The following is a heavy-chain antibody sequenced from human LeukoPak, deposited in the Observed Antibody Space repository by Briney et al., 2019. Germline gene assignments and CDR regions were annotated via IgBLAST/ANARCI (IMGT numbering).Heavy chain of an antibody. J-gene: IGHJ4*02. CDR2: IDPSDSYT. D-gene: IGHD2/OR15-2a*01. CDR3: AKQRFYNNSGFVS. CDR1: GYSFTNSW. Sequence: GESLRISCKGSGYSFTNSWITWVRQMPGKGLEWMGMIDPSDSYTNYSPSFQGHVTISADKSISTAYLQWSSLKASDTAMYYCAKQRFYNNSGFVSWGQGTLVTVSS. V-gene: IGHV5-10-1*01.